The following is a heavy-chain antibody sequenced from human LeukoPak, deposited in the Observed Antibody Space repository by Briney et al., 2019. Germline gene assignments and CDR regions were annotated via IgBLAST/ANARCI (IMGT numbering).Heavy chain of an antibody. D-gene: IGHD2-2*01. CDR2: INHSGST. Sequence: SETLSLTCAVYGGSFSGYYWSWIRQPPGKGLEWIGEINHSGSTNYNPSLKSRVTISVDTSKNQFSLKLSSVTAADTAVYYCASAPGYCGSTSCYAMSYYYYYGMDVWGKGTTVTVSS. V-gene: IGHV4-34*01. CDR3: ASAPGYCGSTSCYAMSYYYYYGMDV. J-gene: IGHJ6*04. CDR1: GGSFSGYY.